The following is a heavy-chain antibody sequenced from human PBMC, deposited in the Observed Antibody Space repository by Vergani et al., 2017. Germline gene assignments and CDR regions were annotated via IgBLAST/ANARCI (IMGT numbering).Heavy chain of an antibody. D-gene: IGHD6-13*01. CDR3: ARDRIAAAGNVYYGMDV. Sequence: QVQLQESGPGLVKPSQTLSLTCTVSGGSISSGGYYWSWIRQHPGKGLEWIGYIYYSGGTYYNPSLKSRVTISVDTSKNQFSLKLSSVTAADTAVYYCARDRIAAAGNVYYGMDVWGQGTTVTVSS. CDR2: IYYSGGT. V-gene: IGHV4-31*03. J-gene: IGHJ6*02. CDR1: GGSISSGGYY.